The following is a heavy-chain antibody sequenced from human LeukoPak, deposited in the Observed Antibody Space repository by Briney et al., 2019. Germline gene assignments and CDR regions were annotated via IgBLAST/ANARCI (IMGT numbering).Heavy chain of an antibody. Sequence: PSETLSLTCTVSGGSTSNYFCTWLRQSAGKGLEWIGRIHTSGSTNYNPSLKSRVSMSVDTSKNQFSLKLSSVTAADTAVYYCARRQGSGWYEQYYYYGMDVWGQGTTVTVSS. CDR2: IHTSGST. D-gene: IGHD6-19*01. V-gene: IGHV4-4*07. CDR1: GGSTSNYF. J-gene: IGHJ6*02. CDR3: ARRQGSGWYEQYYYYGMDV.